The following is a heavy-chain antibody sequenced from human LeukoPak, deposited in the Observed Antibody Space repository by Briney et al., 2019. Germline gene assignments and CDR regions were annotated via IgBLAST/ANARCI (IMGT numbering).Heavy chain of an antibody. CDR2: ISHSGRTM. CDR3: ARDSIVRGNIGNDMDV. J-gene: IGHJ6*03. D-gene: IGHD2-8*01. Sequence: PVGSLRLSCAASGFTFSDYYMSWIRQAPGKGLEWVSYISHSGRTMYYADSVKGRFTISRDNAKNSLYLQMNSLRAGDTAVYYCARDSIVRGNIGNDMDVWGKGTTVTVSS. CDR1: GFTFSDYY. V-gene: IGHV3-11*01.